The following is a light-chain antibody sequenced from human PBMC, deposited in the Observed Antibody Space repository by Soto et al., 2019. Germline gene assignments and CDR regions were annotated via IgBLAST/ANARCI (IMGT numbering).Light chain of an antibody. CDR3: AAWDDSLSVLSWV. CDR1: SSNIGSNY. CDR2: RNN. J-gene: IGLJ3*02. V-gene: IGLV1-47*01. Sequence: QSVLTQPPSASGTPGQRVTISCSGSSSNIGSNYVYWYQQLPGTAPKLLIYRNNQRPSGVPDRFSGSKSGTSASLAISGLRSEDEADYYCAAWDDSLSVLSWVFGGGTKLT.